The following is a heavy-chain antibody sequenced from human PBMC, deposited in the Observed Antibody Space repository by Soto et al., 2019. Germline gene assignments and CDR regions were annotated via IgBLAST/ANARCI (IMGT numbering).Heavy chain of an antibody. D-gene: IGHD5-12*01. Sequence: EVQLVESGGGLIHPGGSLRLSCGASGFTVSTTYMSWVGQAPGKGLEWVSTMYTGGRTSYADSVKGGFTISRDNSQNTLYLQINSLRDEATAVYYCAGGGGYSGYDGHDSCGQGTLVTVSS. CDR2: MYTGGRT. J-gene: IGHJ4*02. CDR3: AGGGGYSGYDGHDS. V-gene: IGHV3-53*01. CDR1: GFTVSTTY.